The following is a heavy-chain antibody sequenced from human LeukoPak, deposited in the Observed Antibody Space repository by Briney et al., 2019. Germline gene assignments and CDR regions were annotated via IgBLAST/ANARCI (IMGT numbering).Heavy chain of an antibody. D-gene: IGHD3-9*01. CDR2: ISAYNGNT. V-gene: IGHV1-18*01. Sequence: ASVKVSCKASGYTFTSYGISWVRQAPGQGLEWMGWISAYNGNTNYAQKLQGRVTMTTDTSTSTAYMELRSLRSDDTAVYYCARADDILTGYPFGAFDVWGQGTMVTVSS. J-gene: IGHJ3*01. CDR1: GYTFTSYG. CDR3: ARADDILTGYPFGAFDV.